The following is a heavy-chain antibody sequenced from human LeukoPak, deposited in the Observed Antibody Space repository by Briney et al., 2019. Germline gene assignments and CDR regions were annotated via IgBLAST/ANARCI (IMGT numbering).Heavy chain of an antibody. D-gene: IGHD2-21*01. V-gene: IGHV3-53*01. CDR3: ISYGMDV. CDR1: GFTVSSNY. CDR2: IYSGGNT. J-gene: IGHJ6*02. Sequence: GGSLRLSCAASGFTVSSNYMSWVRQAPGKGLEWVSVIYSGGNTYYADSVKGRFTISRDNSKNTLYLQMNSLRAEDTAVYYCISYGMDVWGQGTTVTASS.